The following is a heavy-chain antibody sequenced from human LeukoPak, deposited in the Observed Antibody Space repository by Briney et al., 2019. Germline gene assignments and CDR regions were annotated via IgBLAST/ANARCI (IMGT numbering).Heavy chain of an antibody. J-gene: IGHJ4*02. Sequence: ASVKVSCKASGYTFTSYYMHWVRQAPGKGLEWMGGFDPEDGETIYAQKFQGRVTMTEDTSTDTAYMELSSLRSEDTAVYYCATLSYYCSGGSCYPTFDYWGQGTLVTVSS. V-gene: IGHV1-24*01. D-gene: IGHD2-15*01. CDR3: ATLSYYCSGGSCYPTFDY. CDR1: GYTFTSYY. CDR2: FDPEDGET.